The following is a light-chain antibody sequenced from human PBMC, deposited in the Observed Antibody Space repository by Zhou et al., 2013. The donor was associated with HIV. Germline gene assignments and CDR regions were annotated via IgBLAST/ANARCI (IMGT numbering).Light chain of an antibody. CDR1: QGIYNS. J-gene: IGKJ1*01. Sequence: DIQMTQSPASLSASVGDRVTITCRASQGIYNSLAWYQQKPGKAPDLLIYSASTLQSGVPSRFSGSGYGTDFTLTISNLQPEDVAIYYCQQANSFPWTFGQGTKVEVK. CDR2: SAS. CDR3: QQANSFPWT. V-gene: IGKV1-27*01.